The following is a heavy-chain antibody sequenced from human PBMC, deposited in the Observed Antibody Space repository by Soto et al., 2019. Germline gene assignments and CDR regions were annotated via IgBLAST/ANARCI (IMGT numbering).Heavy chain of an antibody. CDR1: GFTFSSYG. CDR2: IWYDGSNK. Sequence: QVQLVESGGGVVQPGRSLRLSCAASGFTFSSYGMHWVRQAPGKGLEWAAVIWYDGSNKYYADSVKGRFTISRDNSKNTLYLQMNSLRAEDTAVYYCARSKGHLTRGYDYWGQGTLVTVSS. J-gene: IGHJ4*02. D-gene: IGHD5-18*01. V-gene: IGHV3-33*01. CDR3: ARSKGHLTRGYDY.